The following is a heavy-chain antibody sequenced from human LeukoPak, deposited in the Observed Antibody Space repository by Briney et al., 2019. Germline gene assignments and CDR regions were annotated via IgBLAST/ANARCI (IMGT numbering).Heavy chain of an antibody. CDR3: ARELEIDAFDI. CDR2: IYYSGST. D-gene: IGHD1-1*01. CDR1: GGSISSYY. J-gene: IGHJ3*02. V-gene: IGHV4-59*01. Sequence: SETLSLTCTVSGGSISSYYWSWIRQPPGKGLEWIGYIYYSGSTNYNPSLKSRVTISVDTSKNQFSLKLSPVTAADTAVYYCARELEIDAFDIWGQGTMVTVSS.